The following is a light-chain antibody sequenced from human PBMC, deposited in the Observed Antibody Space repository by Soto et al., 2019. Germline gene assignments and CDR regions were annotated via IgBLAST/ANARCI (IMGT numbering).Light chain of an antibody. Sequence: EILMTQSPATLSVSSGERATLSCRASQSVSSDLAWYQHHPGQAPRLLIYGASTRVTGTPPRFSGSGSGTECTLTITSLQAEDFAVYYCQHYHGWPFTFGQGTKLEMK. CDR3: QHYHGWPFT. CDR2: GAS. V-gene: IGKV3-15*01. CDR1: QSVSSD. J-gene: IGKJ2*01.